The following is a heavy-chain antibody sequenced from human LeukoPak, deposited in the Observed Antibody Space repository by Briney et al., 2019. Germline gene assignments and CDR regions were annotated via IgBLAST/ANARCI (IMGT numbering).Heavy chain of an antibody. CDR3: ARGASDNDAFDI. CDR1: GGSISSYY. J-gene: IGHJ3*02. V-gene: IGHV4-59*01. D-gene: IGHD1-1*01. Sequence: SETLCLTCTVSGGSISSYYWSWIRQPPGKGLEWIGYINYSGSTNYYPSLKSRVTISVDTSKNQFPLKLSSVTAADTAVYYCARGASDNDAFDIWGQGTMVTVSS. CDR2: INYSGST.